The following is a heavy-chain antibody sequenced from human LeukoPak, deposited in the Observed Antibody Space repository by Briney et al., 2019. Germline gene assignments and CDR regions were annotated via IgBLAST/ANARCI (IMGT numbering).Heavy chain of an antibody. V-gene: IGHV1-2*02. D-gene: IGHD3-3*01. CDR2: IYPNSGGT. CDR1: GYTFTGYY. Sequence: GASVKVSCKASGYTFTGYYIHWVRQAPGQGLEWMGWIYPNSGGTNYARKFRGRVTMTRDTSITTAYMELSRLRSGDTAVYYCARDWSVGIRDDYWGQGTLVTVSS. J-gene: IGHJ4*02. CDR3: ARDWSVGIRDDY.